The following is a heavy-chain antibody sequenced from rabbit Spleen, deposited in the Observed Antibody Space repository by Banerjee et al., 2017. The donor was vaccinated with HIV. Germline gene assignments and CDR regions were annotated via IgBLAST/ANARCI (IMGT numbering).Heavy chain of an antibody. V-gene: IGHV1S45*01. D-gene: IGHD1-1*01. CDR2: IDTGSSGFT. Sequence: QEQLVESGGGLVKPEGSLTLTCKASGVSFSGNSYMCWVRQALGKGLEWIACIDTGSSGFTYFASWAKGRFTISKTSSTTVTLQMTSLTAADTATYFCARDTSSSFSSYGMDLWGQGTLVTVS. J-gene: IGHJ6*01. CDR3: ARDTSSSFSSYGMDL. CDR1: GVSFSGNSY.